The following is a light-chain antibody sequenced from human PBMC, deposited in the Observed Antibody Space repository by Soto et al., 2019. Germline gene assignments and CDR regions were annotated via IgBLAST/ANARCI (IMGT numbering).Light chain of an antibody. CDR2: DVS. V-gene: IGLV2-14*01. J-gene: IGLJ1*01. CDR3: SSYTSSSTPYV. Sequence: QSALTQPASVSGSPGQSIAISCTGTSSDIGDYNDVSWYQQHPVKAPKLIIYDVSNRPSGVSDRFSGSKSGNTASLTISGLQAEDEADYYCSSYTSSSTPYVFGTGTKLTVL. CDR1: SSDIGDYND.